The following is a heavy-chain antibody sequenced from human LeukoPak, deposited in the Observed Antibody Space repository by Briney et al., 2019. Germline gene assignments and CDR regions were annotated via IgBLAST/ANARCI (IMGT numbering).Heavy chain of an antibody. CDR3: AKDPGHSSGYYPFGY. V-gene: IGHV3-21*04. J-gene: IGHJ4*02. CDR2: ISSSSSYI. D-gene: IGHD3-22*01. CDR1: GFTFSSYG. Sequence: GGSLRLSCAASGFTFSSYGMTWVRQAPGKGLEWVSSISSSSSYIYYADSVKGRFTISRDNSKNTLYPQMNSLRAEDTAVYYCAKDPGHSSGYYPFGYWGQGTLVTVSS.